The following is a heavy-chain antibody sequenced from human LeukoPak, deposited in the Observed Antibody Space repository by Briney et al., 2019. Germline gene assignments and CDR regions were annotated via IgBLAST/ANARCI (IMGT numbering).Heavy chain of an antibody. D-gene: IGHD1-26*01. CDR3: ARFVVGATTVFDY. Sequence: PGGSLRLSCAASGFTFSDYYMSWIRQPPGKGLEWIGSIYYSGSTYYNLSLKSRVTISVDTSKNQFSLKLSSVTAADTAVYYCARFVVGATTVFDYWGQGTLVTVSS. V-gene: IGHV4-38-2*01. CDR1: GFTFSDYY. J-gene: IGHJ4*02. CDR2: IYYSGST.